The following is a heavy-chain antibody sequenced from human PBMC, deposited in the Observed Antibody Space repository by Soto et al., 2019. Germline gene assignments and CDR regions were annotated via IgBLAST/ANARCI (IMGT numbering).Heavy chain of an antibody. Sequence: GGSLRLSCAASGFTFRDYAMSWVRQAPGKGLEWVSGIGSSGGTTHLADSVKGRFTISRDNSKNMLYLEMNSLRAEDTAVYYCGKDPNGDWICAFDIWGPGTVVTVPS. J-gene: IGHJ3*02. CDR1: GFTFRDYA. CDR3: GKDPNGDWICAFDI. V-gene: IGHV3-23*01. CDR2: IGSSGGTT. D-gene: IGHD4-17*01.